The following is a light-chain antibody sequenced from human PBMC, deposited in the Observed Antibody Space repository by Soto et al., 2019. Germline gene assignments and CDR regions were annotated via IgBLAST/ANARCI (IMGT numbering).Light chain of an antibody. V-gene: IGKV1-9*01. CDR2: RAY. CDR3: QQISDYPLT. CDR1: QGINNF. J-gene: IGKJ4*01. Sequence: IQVTQSPSSLSASLGDRVTITCRASQGINNFLAWYQQRPGNAPELLIFRAYTLQSGVPSRFIGSGSGTDFTLTISSLQPEDFATYYCQQISDYPLTFGGGTKVEI.